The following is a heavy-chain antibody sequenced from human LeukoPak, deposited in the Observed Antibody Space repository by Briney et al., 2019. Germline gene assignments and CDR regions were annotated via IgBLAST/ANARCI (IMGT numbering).Heavy chain of an antibody. Sequence: ASVKVSCKAPGYTFTGYYMHWVRQAPGQGLEWMGWINPNSGGTNYAQKFQGRVTMTRDTSISTAYMELSRLRSDDTAVYYCARGDSSSSGNWFDPWGQGTLVTVSS. CDR2: INPNSGGT. J-gene: IGHJ5*02. V-gene: IGHV1-2*02. CDR1: GYTFTGYY. CDR3: ARGDSSSSGNWFDP. D-gene: IGHD6-6*01.